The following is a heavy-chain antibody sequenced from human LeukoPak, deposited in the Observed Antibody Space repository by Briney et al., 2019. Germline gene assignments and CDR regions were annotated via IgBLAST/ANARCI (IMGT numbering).Heavy chain of an antibody. CDR1: GGSISSGGYS. J-gene: IGHJ3*02. CDR2: IYHSGNT. D-gene: IGHD3-22*01. CDR3: ARDYDSSGYQSRAFDI. V-gene: IGHV4-30-2*01. Sequence: SQNLSRNCAVSGGSISSGGYSWRWIRQPTGKGLEWIGYIYHSGNTYYNPSLKSRVTISVDRSKNQFSLKLSSVTAADTAVYYCARDYDSSGYQSRAFDIWGQGTMVTVSS.